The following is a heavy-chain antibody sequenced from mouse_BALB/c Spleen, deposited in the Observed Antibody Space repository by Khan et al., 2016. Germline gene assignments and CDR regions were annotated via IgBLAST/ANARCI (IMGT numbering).Heavy chain of an antibody. CDR1: GFAFSSYW. V-gene: IGHV1-80*01. J-gene: IGHJ3*01. CDR3: ARGTPFAN. D-gene: IGHD2-14*01. Sequence: VQLQESGAELVRPGSSVKISCKASGFAFSSYWMNWVKQRPGQGLEWIGQIYPGDGDTNYNGQFKGKATLPADKSSSTAYMQLSSLTSEDSAVHFCARGTPFANWGQGTLVTVSA. CDR2: IYPGDGDT.